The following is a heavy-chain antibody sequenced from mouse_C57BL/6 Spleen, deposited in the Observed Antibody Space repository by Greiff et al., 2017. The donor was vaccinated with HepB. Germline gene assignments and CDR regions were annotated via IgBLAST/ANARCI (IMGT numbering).Heavy chain of an antibody. CDR2: IYPSDSDT. CDR1: GYTFTSYW. D-gene: IGHD2-1*01. V-gene: IGHV1-61*01. Sequence: QVQLQQPGAELVRPGSSVKLSCKASGYTFTSYWMDWVKQRPGQGLEWIGNIYPSDSDTHYNQKFKDKATLTVDKSSSTAYMQLSSLTSEDSAVYYCESRTFYYGSPMDYWGQGTSVTVSS. J-gene: IGHJ4*01. CDR3: ESRTFYYGSPMDY.